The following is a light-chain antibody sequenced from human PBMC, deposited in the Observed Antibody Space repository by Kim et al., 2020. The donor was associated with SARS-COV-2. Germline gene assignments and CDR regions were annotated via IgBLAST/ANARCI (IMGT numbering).Light chain of an antibody. V-gene: IGKV3-15*01. Sequence: CPGERATLSCMASQSVSSNLAWYQQEPGQAPRFLIYGASTRATGIPARFSGSGSGTEFTHTISSLQSEDFAVYYCQQYNNWPPWTFGQGTKVDIK. CDR3: QQYNNWPPWT. J-gene: IGKJ1*01. CDR1: QSVSSN. CDR2: GAS.